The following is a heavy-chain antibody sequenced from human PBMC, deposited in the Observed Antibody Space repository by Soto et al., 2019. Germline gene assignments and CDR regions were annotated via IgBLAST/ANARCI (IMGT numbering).Heavy chain of an antibody. Sequence: SVKVSCKASGGTFSSYTISWVRQAPGQGLEWMGRIIPILGIANYAQKFQGRVTITADKSTSTAYMELSSLISEDTAVYYCARLYCSGGSCSPRVVYYYDGMDVWGQGTRVTVSS. CDR2: IIPILGIA. V-gene: IGHV1-69*02. CDR1: GGTFSSYT. J-gene: IGHJ6*02. D-gene: IGHD2-15*01. CDR3: ARLYCSGGSCSPRVVYYYDGMDV.